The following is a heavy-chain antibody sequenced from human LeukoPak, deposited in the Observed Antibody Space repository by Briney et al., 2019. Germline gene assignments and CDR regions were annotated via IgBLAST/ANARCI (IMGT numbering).Heavy chain of an antibody. Sequence: SETLSLTCTVSGGSLSGNYWTWTRQPPGKGLEWIGQIHYSGKADYNPSLRSRITISVDTSKNQMFLKVSSVTAADTAVYYCARFGVYYDMDVWGQGTTVTVSS. CDR1: GGSLSGNY. J-gene: IGHJ6*02. V-gene: IGHV4-59*01. CDR2: IHYSGKA. CDR3: ARFGVYYDMDV. D-gene: IGHD3-3*01.